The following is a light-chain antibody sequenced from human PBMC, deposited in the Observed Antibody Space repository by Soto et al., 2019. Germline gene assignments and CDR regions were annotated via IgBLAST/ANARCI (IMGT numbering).Light chain of an antibody. CDR2: AAS. CDR1: QSISSW. CDR3: LQDYGDSWT. Sequence: DIQMTQSPSTLSASLGDRVTITCRASQSISSWLAWYQQKPGKAPKLLIYAASNLYTGVPSRFSGSRSGTEFTLTISSLQPEDFASYYCLQDYGDSWTFGQGTKVDI. J-gene: IGKJ1*01. V-gene: IGKV1-5*01.